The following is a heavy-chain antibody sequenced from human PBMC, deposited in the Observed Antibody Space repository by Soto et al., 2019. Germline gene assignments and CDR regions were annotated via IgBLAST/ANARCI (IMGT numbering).Heavy chain of an antibody. CDR3: ARLMVRGLIHAFDI. CDR1: GSSVSSGSYY. D-gene: IGHD3-10*01. Sequence: ASETLSLTCSFSGSSVSSGSYYWSWIRQPPGKGLEWIGYIYYSGSTNYNPSLKSRVTISVDTSKNQSSLKLSSVTAADTAVYYWARLMVRGLIHAFDIWGQGTMVTVSS. J-gene: IGHJ3*02. V-gene: IGHV4-61*01. CDR2: IYYSGST.